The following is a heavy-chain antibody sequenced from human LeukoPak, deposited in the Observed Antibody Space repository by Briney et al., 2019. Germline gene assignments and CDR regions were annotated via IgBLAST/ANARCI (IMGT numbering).Heavy chain of an antibody. J-gene: IGHJ2*01. Sequence: GGSLRLSCAASGFTFSSYSMNWVRQAPGKGLEWVSSISSSSSYIYYADSVKGRFTISRDNSKNTLYLQMNSLRAEDTAVYYCARGPPTAIDWYFDLWGRGTLVTVSS. CDR3: ARGPPTAIDWYFDL. CDR2: ISSSSSYI. V-gene: IGHV3-21*04. CDR1: GFTFSSYS. D-gene: IGHD5-18*01.